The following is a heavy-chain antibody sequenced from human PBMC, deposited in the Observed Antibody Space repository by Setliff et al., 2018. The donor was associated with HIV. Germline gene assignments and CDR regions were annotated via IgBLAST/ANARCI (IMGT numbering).Heavy chain of an antibody. CDR3: ARDKGYYYMDV. CDR2: IYTSGST. Sequence: SETLSLTCTVSGGSINSYYWNWIRQPPGKGLEWIGYIYTSGSTNYNPSLKSRVTISVDTSENQFSLKLSSVTAADTAVYFCARDKGYYYMDVWGKGITVTVSS. V-gene: IGHV4-4*09. J-gene: IGHJ6*03. CDR1: GGSINSYY.